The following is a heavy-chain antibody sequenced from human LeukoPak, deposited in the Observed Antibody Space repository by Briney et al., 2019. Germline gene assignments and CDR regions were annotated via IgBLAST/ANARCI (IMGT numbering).Heavy chain of an antibody. J-gene: IGHJ5*02. CDR2: IHSSGYT. CDR3: AQRQGPNSGSYDYFDP. Sequence: PSETLSLTCTVSGGSLISYYWSWIRQPPGQGLEWIAYIHSSGYTNYNPSLRSRVTISVDTSKNHFSLPVTSVTAADTAVYYCAQRQGPNSGSYDYFDPWGQGTLVTVSS. CDR1: GGSLISYY. V-gene: IGHV4-4*09. D-gene: IGHD1-26*01.